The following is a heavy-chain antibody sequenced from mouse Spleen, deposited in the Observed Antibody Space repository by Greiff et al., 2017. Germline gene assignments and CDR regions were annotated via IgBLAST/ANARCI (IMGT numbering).Heavy chain of an antibody. Sequence: QVPLQQSGAELARPGASVKLSCKASGYTFTSYGISWVKQRTGQGLEWIGEIYPRSGNTYYNEKFKGKATLTADKSSSAAYMELRSLTSEDSAVYFCARGYGSSYGYAMDYWGQGTSVTVSS. V-gene: IGHV1-81*01. CDR2: IYPRSGNT. CDR3: ARGYGSSYGYAMDY. CDR1: GYTFTSYG. D-gene: IGHD1-1*01. J-gene: IGHJ4*01.